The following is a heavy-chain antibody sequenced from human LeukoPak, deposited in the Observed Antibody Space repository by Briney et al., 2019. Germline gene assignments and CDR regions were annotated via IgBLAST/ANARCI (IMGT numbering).Heavy chain of an antibody. CDR1: GYTFTSYY. J-gene: IGHJ6*04. Sequence: ASVTVSCKASGYTFTSYYMHWVRQAPGQGLEWMGIINPSGGSTSYAQKFQGRVTMTRDTSTSTVYMELSSLRSEDTAVYYCARMPWFGELSDYGRDVWGKGTTVTVSS. CDR3: ARMPWFGELSDYGRDV. V-gene: IGHV1-46*01. CDR2: INPSGGST. D-gene: IGHD3-10*01.